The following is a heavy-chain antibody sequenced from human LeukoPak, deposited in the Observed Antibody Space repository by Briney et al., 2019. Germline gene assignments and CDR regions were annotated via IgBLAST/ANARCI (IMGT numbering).Heavy chain of an antibody. V-gene: IGHV4-4*07. CDR3: ARGLDIVVGQRRDTAMEDYEGAVDY. Sequence: KPSETLSLTCTVSGVSISSYYWSWIRQPAGKGLEWIGRIHTSGSTNYNPSLKSRVTISVDTSKNQFSLKLSSVTAADTAVYYCARGLDIVVGQRRDTAMEDYEGAVDYWGQGTLVTVSS. CDR1: GVSISSYY. J-gene: IGHJ4*02. CDR2: IHTSGST. D-gene: IGHD5-18*01.